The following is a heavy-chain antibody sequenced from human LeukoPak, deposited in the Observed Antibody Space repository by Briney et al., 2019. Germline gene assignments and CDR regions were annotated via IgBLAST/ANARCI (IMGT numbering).Heavy chain of an antibody. D-gene: IGHD4-23*01. Sequence: SETLSLTCAVSGYSISSGYYWGWIRQPPGKGLEWIGSIYYSGNTYYNPSLKSRVTISVDTSKNQFSLKLSSVTAADTAVYYCARHHGGNLVYWGQGTLVTVSS. V-gene: IGHV4-38-2*01. CDR3: ARHHGGNLVY. CDR1: GYSISSGYY. CDR2: IYYSGNT. J-gene: IGHJ4*02.